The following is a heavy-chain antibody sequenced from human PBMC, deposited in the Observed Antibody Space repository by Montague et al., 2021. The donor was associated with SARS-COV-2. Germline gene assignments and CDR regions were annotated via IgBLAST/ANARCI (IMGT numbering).Heavy chain of an antibody. CDR3: ARRHIVASNRAFDY. CDR2: IYHSGTT. D-gene: IGHD2-21*01. V-gene: IGHV4-38-2*02. J-gene: IGHJ4*02. CDR1: GDSITNNYY. Sequence: SETLSLTCTVSGDSITNNYYWGWIRQPPGKGLEWIGTIYHSGTTYYHPSLNSRVTISVDTSNNQFSLQLTSVTAADTAVYYCARRHIVASNRAFDYWGQGTLVTVSS.